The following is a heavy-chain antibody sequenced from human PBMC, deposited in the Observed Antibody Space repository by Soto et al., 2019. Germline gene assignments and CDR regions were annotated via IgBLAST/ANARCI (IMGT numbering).Heavy chain of an antibody. V-gene: IGHV1-3*01. D-gene: IGHD6-13*01. CDR1: GYTFTSYG. CDR2: INAGNSNT. J-gene: IGHJ4*02. CDR3: AREHSSSWEFDY. Sequence: ASVKVSCKASGYTFTSYGMQWVRQAPGQRLEWMGWINAGNSNTKYSQKFQGRVSITRDTSANTDYMELSSLRSEDTAVYYCAREHSSSWEFDYWGPGTLVT.